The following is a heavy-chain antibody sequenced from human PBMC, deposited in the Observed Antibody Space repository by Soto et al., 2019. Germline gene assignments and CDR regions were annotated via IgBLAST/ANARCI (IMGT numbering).Heavy chain of an antibody. CDR3: ARGLGYYYGSVPDGFAFDY. J-gene: IGHJ4*02. V-gene: IGHV4-30-4*01. CDR2: ISYSGST. D-gene: IGHD3-10*01. Sequence: PSETLSLTCTVSGGSISSGNYYWSWIRQPPGKGLEWIGFISYSGSTYYSTSLKSRVTISVDTSKSQFSLNLSFVTAADTAVYYCARGLGYYYGSVPDGFAFDYWGQGTLVTVSS. CDR1: GGSISSGNYY.